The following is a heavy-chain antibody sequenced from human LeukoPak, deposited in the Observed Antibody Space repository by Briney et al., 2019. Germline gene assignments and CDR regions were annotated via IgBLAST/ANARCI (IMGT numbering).Heavy chain of an antibody. V-gene: IGHV3-23*01. D-gene: IGHD2-2*01. CDR1: GFTFSSYA. J-gene: IGHJ4*02. CDR3: AKSVVPAAIPDY. Sequence: GSLRLSCAASGFTFSSYAMSWVRQAPGKGLEWVSAISGSGGSTYYADSVKGRFTISGDNSKNTLYLQMNSLRAEDTAVYYCAKSVVPAAIPDYWGQGTLVTVSS. CDR2: ISGSGGST.